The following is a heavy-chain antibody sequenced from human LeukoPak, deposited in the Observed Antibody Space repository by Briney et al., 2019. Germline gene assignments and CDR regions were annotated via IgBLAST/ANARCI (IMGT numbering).Heavy chain of an antibody. CDR3: AREGYCSGGSCSGFDY. Sequence: ASVKVSCKASGGTFSSYAISWVRQAPGQGLEWMGRIIPILGIANYAQKFQGRVTITADESTSTAYMELSSLRSEDTAVYYCAREGYCSGGSCSGFDYWGQGTLVTVSS. D-gene: IGHD2-15*01. CDR2: IIPILGIA. J-gene: IGHJ4*02. CDR1: GGTFSSYA. V-gene: IGHV1-69*04.